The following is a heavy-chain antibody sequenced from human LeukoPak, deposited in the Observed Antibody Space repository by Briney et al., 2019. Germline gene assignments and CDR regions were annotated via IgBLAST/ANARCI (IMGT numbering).Heavy chain of an antibody. D-gene: IGHD6-13*01. CDR1: GFTFSSDS. J-gene: IGHJ5*02. CDR2: ISSSSSYI. Sequence: GGSLRLSCAASGFTFSSDSMNWARQAPGKGREWVSSISSSSSYIYYADSVKGRFTISRDNAENSLYLQMNSLRAEDTTVYYCARGVIAAAITNWFDPWGQGTLVTVSS. CDR3: ARGVIAAAITNWFDP. V-gene: IGHV3-21*01.